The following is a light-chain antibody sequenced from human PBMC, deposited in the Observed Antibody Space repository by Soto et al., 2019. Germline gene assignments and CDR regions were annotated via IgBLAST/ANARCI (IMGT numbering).Light chain of an antibody. CDR2: RTN. J-gene: IGLJ2*01. Sequence: QSVLTQPPSASGTPGRRVTIPCSGSSSNIRSNYLYWYQQLPGTSPKLLIYRTNQRPSGVPDRFSGSNSSTSASLAISGLRSEYEADSYCSAWDDCLSVPVFCRVTKLTLL. CDR3: SAWDDCLSVPV. V-gene: IGLV1-47*01. CDR1: SSNIRSNY.